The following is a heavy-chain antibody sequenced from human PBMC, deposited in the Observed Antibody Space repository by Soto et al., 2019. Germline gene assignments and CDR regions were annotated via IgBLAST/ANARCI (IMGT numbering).Heavy chain of an antibody. D-gene: IGHD6-19*01. V-gene: IGHV1-18*01. J-gene: IGHJ6*02. CDR3: AREGQWLAYQRNYYGMDV. Sequence: ASVKVSCKASGYTFTSYGISWVRQAPGQGLEWMGWISAYNGNTNYAQKLQGRVTMTTDTSTSTAYVELRSLRSDDTAVYYCAREGQWLAYQRNYYGMDVWGQGTTVTVSS. CDR1: GYTFTSYG. CDR2: ISAYNGNT.